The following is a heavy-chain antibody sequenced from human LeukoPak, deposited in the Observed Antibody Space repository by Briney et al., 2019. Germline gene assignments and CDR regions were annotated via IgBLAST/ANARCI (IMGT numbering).Heavy chain of an antibody. J-gene: IGHJ4*02. D-gene: IGHD1-26*01. CDR1: GFALSGYG. CDR3: ARRQAVGAMSDFDN. Sequence: GGSLRLSCAVSGFALSGYGVHWVRQAPGRGLEWVAFLLYDGSTQYYRDSAKGRFTISRDNSKTTVYLQMNSLRVEDTAVYYCARRQAVGAMSDFDNWGQGTLVTVSS. CDR2: LLYDGSTQ. V-gene: IGHV3-30*02.